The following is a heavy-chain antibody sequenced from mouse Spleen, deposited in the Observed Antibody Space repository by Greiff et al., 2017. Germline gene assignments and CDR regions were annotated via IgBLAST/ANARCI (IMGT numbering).Heavy chain of an antibody. J-gene: IGHJ2*01. V-gene: IGHV14-2*01. CDR2: IDPEDGET. CDR3: GRWTSTMIRKGGNVGY. CDR1: GFTITDYY. D-gene: IGHD2-4*01. Sequence: VQLQQSGAELVKPGASVKLSCTASGFTITDYYLHWVKQRTEQGLEWIGRIDPEDGETKNAPTFQGKATITADTSSNTAYLQFSSLTSEDTAVYYCGRWTSTMIRKGGNVGYWGQGTTLPGSA.